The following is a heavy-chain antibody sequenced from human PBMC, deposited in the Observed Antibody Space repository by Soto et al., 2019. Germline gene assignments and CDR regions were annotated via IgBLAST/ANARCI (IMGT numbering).Heavy chain of an antibody. J-gene: IGHJ4*02. Sequence: SETLSLTCTVSGGSISSYYWSWIRQPPGKGLEWIGYIYYSGSTNYNPSLKSRVTISVDTSKNQFSLKLSSVTAAETAVYYCARSRYFDWLLSFDYWGQGTLVTVSS. V-gene: IGHV4-59*01. CDR3: ARSRYFDWLLSFDY. D-gene: IGHD3-9*01. CDR2: IYYSGST. CDR1: GGSISSYY.